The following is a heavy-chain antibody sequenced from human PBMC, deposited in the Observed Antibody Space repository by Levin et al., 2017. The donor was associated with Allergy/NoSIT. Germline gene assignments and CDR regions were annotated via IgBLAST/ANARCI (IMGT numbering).Heavy chain of an antibody. CDR3: ARTLGIAARPDPFFDY. V-gene: IGHV2-70*01. CDR1: GFSLSTSGMC. CDR2: IDWDDDK. J-gene: IGHJ4*02. D-gene: IGHD6-6*01. Sequence: QTLSLTCTFSGFSLSTSGMCVSWIRQPPGKALEWLALIDWDDDKYYSTSLKTRLTISKDTSKNQVVLTMTNMDPVDTATYYCARTLGIAARPDPFFDYWGQGTLVTVSS.